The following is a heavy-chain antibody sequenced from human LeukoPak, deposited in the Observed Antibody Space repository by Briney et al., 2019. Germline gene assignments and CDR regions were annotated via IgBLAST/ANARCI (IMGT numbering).Heavy chain of an antibody. J-gene: IGHJ4*02. CDR2: KSYDGSNK. CDR1: GFTFSSYA. Sequence: PGRSLRLSCAASGFTFSSYAMHWVRQAPGKGLEWVAVKSYDGSNKYYADSVKGRFTISRDNSKNTLYLQMNSLRAEDTALYYCASSLYDSSGYLPPFDYWGQGTLVTVSS. D-gene: IGHD3-22*01. V-gene: IGHV3-30-3*01. CDR3: ASSLYDSSGYLPPFDY.